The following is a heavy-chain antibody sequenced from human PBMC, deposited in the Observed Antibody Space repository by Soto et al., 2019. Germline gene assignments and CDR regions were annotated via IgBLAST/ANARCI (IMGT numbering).Heavy chain of an antibody. Sequence: GSLRLSCAASGFTFSSYWMSWVRQAPGKGLEWVANIKQDGSEKYYADSVKGRFTISRDNSKNTLYLQMNSLRAEDTTVYYCARDKEGYDFWSGYYTGVVWCDPWGQGPLVIASS. V-gene: IGHV3-7*01. CDR2: IKQDGSEK. CDR3: ARDKEGYDFWSGYYTGVVWCDP. J-gene: IGHJ5*02. CDR1: GFTFSSYW. D-gene: IGHD3-3*01.